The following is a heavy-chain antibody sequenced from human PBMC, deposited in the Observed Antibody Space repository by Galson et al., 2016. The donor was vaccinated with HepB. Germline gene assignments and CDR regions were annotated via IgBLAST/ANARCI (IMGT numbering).Heavy chain of an antibody. V-gene: IGHV3-23*01. CDR3: ARPAREKDDQFFDI. Sequence: LSCAVSEFTFSSYGVTWVRQPPGKRLEWVSSISGNGATTQYADSVRGRFAISRDNSKNTLYLQMNNLRVEDSAIYYCARPAREKDDQFFDIWGPGTLVTVSS. CDR1: EFTFSSYG. CDR2: ISGNGATT. J-gene: IGHJ4*02. D-gene: IGHD3-9*01.